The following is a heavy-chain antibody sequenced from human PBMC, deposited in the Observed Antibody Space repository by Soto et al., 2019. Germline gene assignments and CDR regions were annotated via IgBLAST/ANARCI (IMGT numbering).Heavy chain of an antibody. CDR2: ISCSGGST. J-gene: IGHJ4*02. CDR3: ARENGIAAAGYYFDY. Sequence: GGSLRLSCAASGFTVSSYAMSWVRQAPGKGLEWVSAISCSGGSTYYADSVKGRFTISRDNSKNTLYLQMNSLRAEDTAVYYCARENGIAAAGYYFDYWGQGTLVTVSS. CDR1: GFTVSSYA. V-gene: IGHV3-23*01. D-gene: IGHD6-13*01.